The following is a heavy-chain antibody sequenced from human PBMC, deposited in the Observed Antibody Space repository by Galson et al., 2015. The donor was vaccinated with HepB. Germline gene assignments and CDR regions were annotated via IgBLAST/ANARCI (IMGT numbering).Heavy chain of an antibody. CDR2: ISGSGGST. Sequence: SLRLSCAASGFTFSSYAMSWVRQAPGKGLEWVSAISGSGGSTYYADSVKGRFTISRDNSKNTLYLQMNSLRAEDTAVYYCAKGMSEDYYYYMDVWGKGTTVTVSS. CDR3: AKGMSEDYYYYMDV. D-gene: IGHD5/OR15-5a*01. J-gene: IGHJ6*03. V-gene: IGHV3-23*01. CDR1: GFTFSSYA.